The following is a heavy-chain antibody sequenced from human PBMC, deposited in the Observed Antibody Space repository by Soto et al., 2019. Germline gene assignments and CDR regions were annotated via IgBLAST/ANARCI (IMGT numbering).Heavy chain of an antibody. CDR3: AREKWFGQTPFDS. D-gene: IGHD3-10*01. Sequence: ASVKVSCKASGFTLNDFGVSWVRQAPGQGLEWMGWISGYDGNTNFAQKYEGRVTMTIDSSTSTAYMELRNLRSDDTAMYYCAREKWFGQTPFDSWGQGTLVVVSS. CDR1: GFTLNDFG. J-gene: IGHJ4*02. CDR2: ISGYDGNT. V-gene: IGHV1-18*01.